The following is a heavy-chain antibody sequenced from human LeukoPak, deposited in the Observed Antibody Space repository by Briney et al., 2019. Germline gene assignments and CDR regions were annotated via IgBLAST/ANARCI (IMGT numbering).Heavy chain of an antibody. CDR2: IYTSGST. D-gene: IGHD2-15*01. J-gene: IGHJ4*02. CDR3: AREGGPFDY. V-gene: IGHV4-61*02. CDR1: GGSISSGSDY. Sequence: SETLSLTCTVSGGSISSGSDYWSWIRQPAGKGLEWIGRIYTSGSTNYNPSLKSRVTISVDTSKNQFSLKLSSVTAADTAVYYCAREGGPFDYWGQGTLVTVSS.